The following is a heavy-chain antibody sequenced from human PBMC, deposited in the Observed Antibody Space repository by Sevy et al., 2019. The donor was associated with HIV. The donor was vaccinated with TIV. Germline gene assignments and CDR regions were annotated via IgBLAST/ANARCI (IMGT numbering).Heavy chain of an antibody. CDR2: INTGGSNT. CDR1: GFTFSSYW. J-gene: IGHJ4*02. Sequence: GGSLRLSCVASGFTFSSYWMFWVRQAPGKGLVWVSRINTGGSNTNYADSVKGRCTISRDNAKNTLYLQMSSLRAEDTAVYYCARVVGATPHYIDHWGQGTLVTVSS. CDR3: ARVVGATPHYIDH. D-gene: IGHD1-26*01. V-gene: IGHV3-74*01.